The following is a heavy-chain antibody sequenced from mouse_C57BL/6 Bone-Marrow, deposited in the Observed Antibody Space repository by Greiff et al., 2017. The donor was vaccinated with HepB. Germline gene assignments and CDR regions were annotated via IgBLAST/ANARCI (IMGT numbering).Heavy chain of an antibody. CDR2: ISDGGSYT. CDR1: GFTFSSYA. D-gene: IGHD2-4*01. Sequence: EVQLVESGGGLVKPGGSLKLSCAASGFTFSSYAMSWVRQTPEKRLEWVATISDGGSYTYYPDNVKGRFTISRDNAKNNLYLQMSHLESEDTAMYYCARNYDWYFDVWGTGTTVTVSS. CDR3: ARNYDWYFDV. J-gene: IGHJ1*03. V-gene: IGHV5-4*01.